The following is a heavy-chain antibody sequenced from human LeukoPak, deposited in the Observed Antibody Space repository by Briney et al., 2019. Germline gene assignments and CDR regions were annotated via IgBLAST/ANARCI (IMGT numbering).Heavy chain of an antibody. V-gene: IGHV4-39*07. CDR1: GGSIGSYY. CDR3: ARDLRYCSSTSCRDQHARSSWFDP. Sequence: SETLSLTCTVSGGSIGSYYWGWIRQPPGKGLEWIGSIYYSGSTYYNPSLKSRVTISVDTSKNQFSLKLSSVTAADTAVYYCARDLRYCSSTSCRDQHARSSWFDPWGQGTLVTVSS. CDR2: IYYSGST. J-gene: IGHJ5*02. D-gene: IGHD2-2*01.